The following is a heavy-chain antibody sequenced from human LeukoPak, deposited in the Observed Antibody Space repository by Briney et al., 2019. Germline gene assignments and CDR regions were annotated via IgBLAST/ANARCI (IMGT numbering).Heavy chain of an antibody. V-gene: IGHV3-13*01. CDR2: IGIRGDT. CDR3: ARGGIQVSGIDEFDY. Sequence: GSLRLSCAAPGFTFIDYDMHWGRQVIGKGLEWVSAIGIRGDTHYSGSVKGRFTISRENAESSLYLQMNSLRAEHTAVYYCARGGIQVSGIDEFDYRGQGTLVTVSS. D-gene: IGHD6-19*01. CDR1: GFTFIDYD. J-gene: IGHJ4*02.